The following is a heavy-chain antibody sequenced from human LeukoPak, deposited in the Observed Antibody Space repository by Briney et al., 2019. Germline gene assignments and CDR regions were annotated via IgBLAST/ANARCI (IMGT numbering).Heavy chain of an antibody. D-gene: IGHD2-2*01. CDR1: GFTFSRFW. V-gene: IGHV3-7*05. Sequence: GSLRLSCTASGFTFSRFWMSWVRQGPGKGLEWVANIKEDGSETYYVDSVKGRFTTSRDNSKNTLYLQMNNLRAEDTALYYCAKGLSTSCCSDLDCWGQGTLVTVSS. CDR3: AKGLSTSCCSDLDC. J-gene: IGHJ4*02. CDR2: IKEDGSET.